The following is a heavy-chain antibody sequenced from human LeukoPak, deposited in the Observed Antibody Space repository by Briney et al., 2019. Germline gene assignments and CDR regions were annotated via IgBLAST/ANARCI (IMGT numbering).Heavy chain of an antibody. CDR1: GGSISRSSYY. CDR2: IYYSGST. Sequence: SETLSLTCTVSGGSISRSSYYWGWIRQPPGKGLEWIGSIYYSGSTYYSPSLKSRVTISVDTSKNQFSLKLSSVTAADTAVYYCARQGGSFYYYGMDVWGQGTTVTVSS. V-gene: IGHV4-39*01. CDR3: ARQGGSFYYYGMDV. J-gene: IGHJ6*02. D-gene: IGHD2-15*01.